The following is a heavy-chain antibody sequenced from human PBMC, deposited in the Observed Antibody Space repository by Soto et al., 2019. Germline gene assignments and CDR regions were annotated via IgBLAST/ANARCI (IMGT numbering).Heavy chain of an antibody. CDR1: GFTFSSYA. D-gene: IGHD6-19*01. CDR2: ISGSGGST. Sequence: PGGSLRLSCAASGFTFSSYAMSWVRQAPGKGLEWVSAISGSGGSTYYADSVKGRFTISRDNSKNTLYLQMNSLRAEDTAVYYCAKHSSGWYNHYYGMDVWGQGTTVTV. V-gene: IGHV3-23*01. CDR3: AKHSSGWYNHYYGMDV. J-gene: IGHJ6*02.